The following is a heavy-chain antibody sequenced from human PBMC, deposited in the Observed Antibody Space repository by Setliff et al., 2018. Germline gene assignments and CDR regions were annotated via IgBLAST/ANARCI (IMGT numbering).Heavy chain of an antibody. CDR1: GVTIGGNNYYY. Sequence: SETLSLTCSLSGVTIGGNNYYYWAWIRQPPGKGLEWIGTISYSGGVFYNPSLKSRVAISADTSRIQFSLKLRSVTAAETAVYYRARDPGFRSGTWSLDLWGQGTQVTVSS. D-gene: IGHD3-10*01. J-gene: IGHJ5*02. CDR3: ARDPGFRSGTWSLDL. V-gene: IGHV4-39*07. CDR2: ISYSGGV.